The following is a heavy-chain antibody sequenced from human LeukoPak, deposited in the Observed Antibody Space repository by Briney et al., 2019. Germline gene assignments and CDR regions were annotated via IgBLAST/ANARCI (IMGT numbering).Heavy chain of an antibody. V-gene: IGHV3-48*01. CDR2: ISSSGSAI. J-gene: IGHJ4*02. Sequence: GGSLRLSCAASGFPLSSYSINWVRHAPGQGQEWVSYISSSGSAIYYVDSVKGRFTVSRDNAKNSLFLQMNSPRAEDTAVYYCVRVKGSYFDYWGQGALVTVSS. CDR1: GFPLSSYS. D-gene: IGHD2-15*01. CDR3: VRVKGSYFDY.